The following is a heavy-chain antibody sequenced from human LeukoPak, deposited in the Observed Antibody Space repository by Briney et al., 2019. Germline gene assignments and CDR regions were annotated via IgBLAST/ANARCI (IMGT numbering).Heavy chain of an antibody. CDR1: GGTFSSYA. CDR3: ARGYDFWGDY. D-gene: IGHD3-3*01. V-gene: IGHV1-18*01. CDR2: ISAYNGKT. Sequence: ASVKVSCKASGGTFSSYAISWVRQAPGQGLEWMGWISAYNGKTNYAQKLQGRVTMTTDTSTSTAYMELRSLRSNDTAVYYCARGYDFWGDYWGQGTLVTVSS. J-gene: IGHJ4*02.